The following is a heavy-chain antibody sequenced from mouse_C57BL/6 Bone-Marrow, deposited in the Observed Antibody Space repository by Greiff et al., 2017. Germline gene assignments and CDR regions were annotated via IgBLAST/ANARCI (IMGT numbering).Heavy chain of an antibody. J-gene: IGHJ2*01. V-gene: IGHV1-81*01. CDR1: GYTFTSYG. CDR2: IYPSSGNT. D-gene: IGHD2-10*02. CDR3: ASLVKHRDY. Sequence: QVQLKESGAELVRPGASVKLSCKASGYTFTSYGISWVKQRTGQGLEWIGEIYPSSGNTYYNEKFKGKATLTADKSSSTAYMELRSLASEDSAVYFSASLVKHRDYWGQGTTLTVSS.